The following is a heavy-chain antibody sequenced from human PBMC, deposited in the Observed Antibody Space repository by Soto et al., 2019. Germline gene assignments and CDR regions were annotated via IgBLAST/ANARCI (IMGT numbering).Heavy chain of an antibody. D-gene: IGHD1-26*01. V-gene: IGHV3-7*01. CDR3: VRGGAAMHH. CDR2: ISYDGSKK. CDR1: GFNFSAYY. Sequence: GGSLRLSCAASGFNFSAYYMGWVRQAPGKGLEWVADISYDGSKKDYGDYVKGPFTVSRDNADTSLQLQMHSLRVEATALYYCVRGGAAMHHWGQGAWVTVSS. J-gene: IGHJ5*02.